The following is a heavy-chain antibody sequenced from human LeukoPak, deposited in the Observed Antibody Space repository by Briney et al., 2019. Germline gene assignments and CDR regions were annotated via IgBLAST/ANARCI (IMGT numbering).Heavy chain of an antibody. D-gene: IGHD3-3*01. V-gene: IGHV4-30-4*08. CDR1: GGSISSGDYY. CDR2: IYYSGST. Sequence: SETLSLTCTVSGGSISSGDYYWSWIRQPPGKGLEWIGYIYYSGSTYYNPSLKSRVTISVDTSKNQFSLKLSSVTAADTAVYYCARGFYDFWSGYRSAPYYFDYWGQGTLVTVPS. J-gene: IGHJ4*02. CDR3: ARGFYDFWSGYRSAPYYFDY.